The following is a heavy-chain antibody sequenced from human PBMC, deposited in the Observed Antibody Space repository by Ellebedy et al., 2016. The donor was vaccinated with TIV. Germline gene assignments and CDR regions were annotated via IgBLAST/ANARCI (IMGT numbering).Heavy chain of an antibody. Sequence: ASVKVSXXASGYTFTSYGISWVRQAPGQGLEWMGWISAYNGNTNYAQKLQGRVTMTTDTSTSTAYMELRSLRSDDTAVYYCARGTRITMVRGFGPDYYYYGMDVWGQGTTVTVSS. D-gene: IGHD3-10*01. CDR2: ISAYNGNT. CDR3: ARGTRITMVRGFGPDYYYYGMDV. V-gene: IGHV1-18*01. CDR1: GYTFTSYG. J-gene: IGHJ6*02.